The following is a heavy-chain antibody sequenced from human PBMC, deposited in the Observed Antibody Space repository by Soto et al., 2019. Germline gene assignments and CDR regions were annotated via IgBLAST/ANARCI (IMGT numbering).Heavy chain of an antibody. CDR3: ARVRVVGGWDAFDI. Sequence: RASVKVSCKASGGTFSSYAISWVRQAPGQGLEWMGGIIPIFGTANYAQKFQGRVTITADESTSTAYMELSSLRSEDTAVYYCARVRVVGGWDAFDIWGQGTMVTVSS. D-gene: IGHD1-26*01. J-gene: IGHJ3*02. CDR1: GGTFSSYA. CDR2: IIPIFGTA. V-gene: IGHV1-69*13.